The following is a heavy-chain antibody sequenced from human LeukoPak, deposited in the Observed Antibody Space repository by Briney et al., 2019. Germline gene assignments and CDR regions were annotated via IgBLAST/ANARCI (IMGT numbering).Heavy chain of an antibody. J-gene: IGHJ4*02. CDR3: ARPDCSSTSCYRPVY. CDR1: GFTFSSYA. V-gene: IGHV3-23*01. Sequence: PGGSLRLPCAPSGFTFSSYAMSWVRQAPGKGLEWVSAISATGGSTYYADSVKGRFTISRDNSKSTLYLQMNSLRAEDTAVYYCARPDCSSTSCYRPVYWGQGTLVTVSS. CDR2: ISATGGST. D-gene: IGHD2-2*02.